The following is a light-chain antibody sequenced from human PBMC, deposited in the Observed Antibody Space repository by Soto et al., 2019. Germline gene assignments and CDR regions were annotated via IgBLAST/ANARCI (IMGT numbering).Light chain of an antibody. CDR2: GAS. J-gene: IGKJ1*01. CDR1: QSVGSS. V-gene: IGKV3-15*01. Sequence: VMTQSPAPLSLSPGDSATLSCRASQSVGSSLAWYQQKPGQAPRLLIHGASTRATGIPDRLSGSGSETEFNLIISSLQSEDFAVYYCQKYHLWPNTCGRGTKVDIK. CDR3: QKYHLWPNT.